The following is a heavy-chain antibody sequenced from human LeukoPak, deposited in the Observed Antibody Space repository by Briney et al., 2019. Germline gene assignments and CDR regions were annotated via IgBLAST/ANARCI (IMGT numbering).Heavy chain of an antibody. CDR2: ISWNSGSI. V-gene: IGHV3-9*01. D-gene: IGHD3-10*01. Sequence: PGGSLRLSCAASGFTFDDYAMHWVRQAPGKGLEWVSGISWNSGSIGYADSVKGRFTISRDNAKNSLYLQMNSLRAEDTALYYCAKAEVLLWFGELSYFDYWGQGTLVTVSS. CDR3: AKAEVLLWFGELSYFDY. J-gene: IGHJ4*02. CDR1: GFTFDDYA.